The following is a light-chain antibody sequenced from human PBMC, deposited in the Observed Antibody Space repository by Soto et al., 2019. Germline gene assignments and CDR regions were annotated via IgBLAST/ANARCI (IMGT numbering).Light chain of an antibody. CDR1: SSDVGGYNR. J-gene: IGLJ2*01. Sequence: QSALTQPPSVSGSPGQSVTISCTGTSSDVGGYNRVSWYQQPPGTAPKLMIYEVSNRPSGVPDRFSGSKSGNTASLTISGLQAEDEGDYYCSSFTSSTTVVFGGGTQLPVL. CDR3: SSFTSSTTVV. CDR2: EVS. V-gene: IGLV2-18*02.